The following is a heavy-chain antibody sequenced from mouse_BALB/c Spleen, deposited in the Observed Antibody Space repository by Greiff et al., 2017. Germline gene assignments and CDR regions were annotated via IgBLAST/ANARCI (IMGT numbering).Heavy chain of an antibody. J-gene: IGHJ4*01. CDR1: GYTFTSYW. D-gene: IGHD2-1*01. CDR3: ARGDYGNPTAYAMDY. CDR2: IDPSDSYT. V-gene: IGHV1-69*02. Sequence: QVQLKQPGAELVKPGASVKLSCKASGYTFTSYWMHWVKQRPGQGLEWIGEIDPSDSYTNYNQKFKGKATLTVDKSSSTAYMQLSSLTSEDSAVYYCARGDYGNPTAYAMDYWGQGTSVTVSS.